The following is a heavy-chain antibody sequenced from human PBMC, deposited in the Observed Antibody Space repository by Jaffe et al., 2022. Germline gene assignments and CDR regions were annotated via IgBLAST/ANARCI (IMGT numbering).Heavy chain of an antibody. CDR2: IYPGDSDT. J-gene: IGHJ3*02. V-gene: IGHV5-51*03. Sequence: EVQLVQSGAEVKKPGESLKISCKGSGYSFTSYWIGWVRQMPGKGLEWMGIIYPGDSDTRYSPSFQGQVTISADKSISTAYLQWSSLKASDTAMYYCARSSGSNYDILTGLDAFDIWGQGTMVTVSS. D-gene: IGHD3-9*01. CDR3: ARSSGSNYDILTGLDAFDI. CDR1: GYSFTSYW.